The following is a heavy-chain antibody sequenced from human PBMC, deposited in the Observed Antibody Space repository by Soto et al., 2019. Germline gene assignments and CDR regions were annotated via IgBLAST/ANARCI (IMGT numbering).Heavy chain of an antibody. CDR1: GFTFSSYA. CDR3: EKEICQHLLPVAPGTYGMDV. CDR2: IRGSGGST. V-gene: IGHV3-23*01. D-gene: IGHD2-2*01. Sequence: GGSLRRSWAASGFTFSSYAMSWFRQAPGKGLGWVSAIRGSGGSTNYADSVKGRFTITRDKSKNTLNLQMNSVRAEDTAVYYCEKEICQHLLPVAPGTYGMDVWGQGTTVTVSS. J-gene: IGHJ6*02.